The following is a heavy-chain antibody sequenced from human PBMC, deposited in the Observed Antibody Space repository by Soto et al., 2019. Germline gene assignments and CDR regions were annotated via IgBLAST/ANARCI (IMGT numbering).Heavy chain of an antibody. CDR2: IDYSGST. Sequence: SETLSLTCPVSGGTIRSSNYYWAWIRQPPGKGLEWIGSIDYSGSTYYNPSLKSRVTISVDTSKNHFSLKLGSVTAADTALYYCSRRAPEGFDPWGQGTLVNVSS. J-gene: IGHJ5*02. CDR3: SRRAPEGFDP. V-gene: IGHV4-39*02. CDR1: GGTIRSSNYY.